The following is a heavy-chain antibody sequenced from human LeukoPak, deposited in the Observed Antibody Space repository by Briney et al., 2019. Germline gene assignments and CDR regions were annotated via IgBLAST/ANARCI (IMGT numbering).Heavy chain of an antibody. Sequence: SETLSLTCAVYGGSFSGYYWSWIRQPPGKGLEWIGEINHSGSTNYNPSLKSRVTISVDTSKNQFSLKLSSVTAADTAVYYCARGIVVVNTIPTQYGMDVWGQGTTVTVSS. D-gene: IGHD3-22*01. CDR1: GGSFSGYY. CDR3: ARGIVVVNTIPTQYGMDV. J-gene: IGHJ6*02. V-gene: IGHV4-34*01. CDR2: INHSGST.